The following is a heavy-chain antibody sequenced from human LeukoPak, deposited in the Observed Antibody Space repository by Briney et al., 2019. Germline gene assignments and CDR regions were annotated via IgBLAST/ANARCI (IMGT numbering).Heavy chain of an antibody. CDR3: ARVGTGYSSGPVDY. J-gene: IGHJ4*02. V-gene: IGHV4-38-2*02. Sequence: SETLSLTCTVSGYSISSGYYWGWIRQPPGKGLEWIGSIYHSGSTYYNPSLKSRVTMSVDTSKNQFSLKLSSVTAADTAVYYCARVGTGYSSGPVDYWGQGTLVTVSS. CDR2: IYHSGST. D-gene: IGHD6-19*01. CDR1: GYSISSGYY.